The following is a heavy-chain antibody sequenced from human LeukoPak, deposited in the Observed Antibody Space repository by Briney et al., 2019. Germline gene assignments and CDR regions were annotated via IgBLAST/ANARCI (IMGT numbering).Heavy chain of an antibody. CDR1: GFTVSLYY. D-gene: IGHD5-12*01. CDR3: APDPNKWLRNY. J-gene: IGHJ4*02. V-gene: IGHV3-53*01. Sequence: GGSLRLSCAASGFTVSLYYMTWVRQAPGKGLEWVSVIYSGGPTYYADSVKGRFTISRDNSNNTLYLQMNSLRVEDTAVYYCAPDPNKWLRNYWGQGTLVTVSS. CDR2: IYSGGPT.